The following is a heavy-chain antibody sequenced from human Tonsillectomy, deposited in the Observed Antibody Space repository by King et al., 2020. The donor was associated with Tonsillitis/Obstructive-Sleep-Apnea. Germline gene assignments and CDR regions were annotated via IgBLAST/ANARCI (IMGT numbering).Heavy chain of an antibody. CDR3: ARDYRGDRGAFDI. CDR1: GFTFSSYV. D-gene: IGHD3-10*01. V-gene: IGHV3-30*04. CDR2: ISNDGTNK. Sequence: VQLVESGGGVVQPGRSLRLSCAASGFTFSSYVMHWVRQGPGKGLEWVAVISNDGTNKYNADSVKGRFTIPRDNSKNTLYLQMNRLRAEDTAVYYCARDYRGDRGAFDIWGQGTMVTVSS. J-gene: IGHJ3*02.